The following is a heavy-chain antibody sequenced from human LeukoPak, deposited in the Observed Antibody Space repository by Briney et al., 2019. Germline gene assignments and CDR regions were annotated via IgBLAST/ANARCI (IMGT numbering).Heavy chain of an antibody. D-gene: IGHD3-10*01. Sequence: GASVKVSCKASGYTFTSYGISWVRQAPGQGLEWMGCISAYNGNTNYAQKLQGRVTMTTDTSTSTAYMELRSLRSDDTAVYYCARGVRIVRGVIMGPFDYWGQGTLVTVSS. CDR1: GYTFTSYG. J-gene: IGHJ4*02. CDR3: ARGVRIVRGVIMGPFDY. CDR2: ISAYNGNT. V-gene: IGHV1-18*01.